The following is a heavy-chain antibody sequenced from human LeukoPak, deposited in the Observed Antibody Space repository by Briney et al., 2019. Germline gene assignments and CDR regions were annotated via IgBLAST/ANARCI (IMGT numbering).Heavy chain of an antibody. CDR3: ATEMVRGVRGWFDP. D-gene: IGHD3-10*01. CDR1: GGTFSSYA. CDR2: IIPIFGTA. Sequence: VASVKVSCKASGGTFSSYAISWVRQAPGQGLEWMGGIIPIFGTANYAQKFQGRVTITADESTSTAYMEPSSLRSEDTAVYYCATEMVRGVRGWFDPWGQGTLVTVSS. J-gene: IGHJ5*02. V-gene: IGHV1-69*13.